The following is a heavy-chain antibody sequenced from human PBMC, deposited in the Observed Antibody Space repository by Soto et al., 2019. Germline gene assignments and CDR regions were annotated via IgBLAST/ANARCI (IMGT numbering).Heavy chain of an antibody. CDR2: ISWNNGSI. D-gene: IGHD6-19*01. V-gene: IGHV3-9*01. CDR1: GFTFDDYA. CDR3: AKDIVGIAVAGPWGYGMDV. Sequence: EVQLVESGGGLVQPGRSLRLSCAASGFTFDDYAMHWVRQAPGKGLEWVSGISWNNGSIGYADSVKGRFTISRDNAKNSLYLQMNSLRAEDTALYYCAKDIVGIAVAGPWGYGMDVWGQGTTVTVSS. J-gene: IGHJ6*02.